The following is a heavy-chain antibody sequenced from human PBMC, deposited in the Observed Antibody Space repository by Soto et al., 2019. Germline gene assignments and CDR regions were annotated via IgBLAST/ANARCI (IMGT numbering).Heavy chain of an antibody. V-gene: IGHV4-31*03. Sequence: QVQLQESGPEVVKPSQTLSLTCSVSGGSISIVGHYWTWIRQPPGKGLEWIGSIYHTGSTYYSKSLRSRLTISIDTSQNQFSLRLNSVTAAGTAVYYCARATGALRSRNCDYWGQGRLVTVSS. CDR3: ARATGALRSRNCDY. D-gene: IGHD7-27*01. CDR2: IYHTGST. CDR1: GGSISIVGHY. J-gene: IGHJ4*02.